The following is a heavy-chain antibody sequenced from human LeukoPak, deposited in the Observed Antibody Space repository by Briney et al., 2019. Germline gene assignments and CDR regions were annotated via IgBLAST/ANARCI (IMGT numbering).Heavy chain of an antibody. Sequence: SETLSLTCTVSGGSISSSSYYWGWIRQPPGEGLEWIGRIYYSGSTYYNPSLKSRVTISVDTSKTQFSLKLSSVTAADTAVYYCARDSTVGSGRNWFDPWGQGTLVTVSS. V-gene: IGHV4-39*07. CDR2: IYYSGST. CDR1: GGSISSSSYY. J-gene: IGHJ5*02. D-gene: IGHD3-10*01. CDR3: ARDSTVGSGRNWFDP.